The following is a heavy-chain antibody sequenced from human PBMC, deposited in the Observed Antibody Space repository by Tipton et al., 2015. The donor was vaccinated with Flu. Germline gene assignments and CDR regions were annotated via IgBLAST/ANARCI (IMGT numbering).Heavy chain of an antibody. CDR1: GGSFSGYY. CDR3: ARAADTAMVGYYYYGMDV. D-gene: IGHD5-18*01. J-gene: IGHJ6*02. V-gene: IGHV4-34*01. Sequence: LRLSCAVYGGSFSGYYWSWIRQPPGKGLEWIGEINHSGSTNYNPSLKSRVTISVDTSKNQFSLKLSSVTAADTAVYYCARAADTAMVGYYYYGMDVWGQGTTVTVSS. CDR2: INHSGST.